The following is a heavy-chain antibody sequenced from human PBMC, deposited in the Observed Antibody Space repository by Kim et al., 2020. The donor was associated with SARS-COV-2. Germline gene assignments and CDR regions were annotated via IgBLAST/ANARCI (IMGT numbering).Heavy chain of an antibody. J-gene: IGHJ4*02. Sequence: TKLSQKFRGRGTITRDTTASTAYMELSSLRSEDTAVYYCAGGSGWAFDYWGQGTLVTVAS. CDR2: T. V-gene: IGHV1-3*01. CDR3: AGGSGWAFDY. D-gene: IGHD6-19*01.